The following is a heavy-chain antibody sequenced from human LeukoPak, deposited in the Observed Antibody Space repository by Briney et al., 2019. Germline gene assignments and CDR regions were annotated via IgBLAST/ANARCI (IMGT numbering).Heavy chain of an antibody. Sequence: SVKVSCKASGGTFSSYAISWVRQAPGQGLEWMGRIIPILGIANYAQKFQGRVTITAGKSTSTAYMELSSLRSEDTDGDVCARDRNWNFPHFDYWGQGTLVTVSS. CDR2: IIPILGIA. J-gene: IGHJ4*02. D-gene: IGHD1-7*01. CDR1: GGTFSSYA. CDR3: ARDRNWNFPHFDY. V-gene: IGHV1-69*04.